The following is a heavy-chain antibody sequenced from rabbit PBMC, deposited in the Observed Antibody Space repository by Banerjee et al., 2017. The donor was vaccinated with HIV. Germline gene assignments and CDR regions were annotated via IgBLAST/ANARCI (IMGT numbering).Heavy chain of an antibody. D-gene: IGHD6-1*01. CDR2: IYVGGGTT. V-gene: IGHV1S45*01. CDR3: ARTYDYDGYGYSINL. J-gene: IGHJ4*01. Sequence: QEQLVESGGDLVKPGASLTLTCKASGLDFSSSYWICWVRQAPGKGLEWIACIYVGGGTTYYASWAKGRFTISKTSSTTVTLQMTSLTAADTATYFCARTYDYDGYGYSINLWGQGTLVTVS. CDR1: GLDFSSSYW.